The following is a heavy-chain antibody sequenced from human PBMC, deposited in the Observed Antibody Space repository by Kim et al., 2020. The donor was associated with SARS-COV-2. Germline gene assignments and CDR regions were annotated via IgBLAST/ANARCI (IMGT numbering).Heavy chain of an antibody. CDR3: AREPRYDYGDYWVDY. CDR1: GGSISSGDYY. Sequence: SETLSLTCTVSGGSISSGDYYWSWIRQPPGKGLEWIGYIYYSGSTYYNPSLKSRVTISVDTSKNQFSLKLSSVTAADTAVYYCAREPRYDYGDYWVDYWGQGTLVTVSS. V-gene: IGHV4-30-4*01. D-gene: IGHD4-17*01. J-gene: IGHJ4*02. CDR2: IYYSGST.